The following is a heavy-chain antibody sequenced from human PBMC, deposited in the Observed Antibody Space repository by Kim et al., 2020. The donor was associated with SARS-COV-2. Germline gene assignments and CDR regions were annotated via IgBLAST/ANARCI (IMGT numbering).Heavy chain of an antibody. D-gene: IGHD3-10*01. V-gene: IGHV4-59*08. CDR2: ISYAGTM. CDR3: ARHLSGSGAFYNVGY. J-gene: IGHJ4*02. CDR1: GVSISGDY. Sequence: SETLSLTCNVSGVSISGDYWSWIRQTPEKGLQWIASISYAGTMSYNPSLKSRVTISVDTSKNQVSLKLSSETAADTAMYYCARHLSGSGAFYNVGYWGQGSLVTVSS.